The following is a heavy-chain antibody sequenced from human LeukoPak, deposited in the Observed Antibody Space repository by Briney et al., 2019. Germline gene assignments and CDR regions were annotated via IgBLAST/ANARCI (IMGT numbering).Heavy chain of an antibody. V-gene: IGHV4-59*08. CDR3: ARQIYCGGGRCYSGLGWFDP. J-gene: IGHJ5*02. CDR2: IYNSGNT. CDR1: GGSISSYY. D-gene: IGHD2-15*01. Sequence: SETLSLTCTVSGGSISSYYWSWIRQPPGKGLEWIGYIYNSGNTNYNPSLKSRVTISVDTSKNQFSLKLSSVTPADTAVYYCARQIYCGGGRCYSGLGWFDPWGQGTLVTVSS.